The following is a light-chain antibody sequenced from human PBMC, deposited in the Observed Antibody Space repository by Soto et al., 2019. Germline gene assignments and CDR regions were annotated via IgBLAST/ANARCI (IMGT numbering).Light chain of an antibody. CDR3: QRYGSSPGT. J-gene: IGKJ1*01. Sequence: EIVLTQSPGTLALSPGERATLSCRASQSVSSSYLAWYQQKPGQAPKLLIFGASIRATDSPDRFSGSGSGTDVTLTISRLETEDYAVVYCQRYGSSPGTFGQGTKLDI. CDR1: QSVSSSY. CDR2: GAS. V-gene: IGKV3-20*01.